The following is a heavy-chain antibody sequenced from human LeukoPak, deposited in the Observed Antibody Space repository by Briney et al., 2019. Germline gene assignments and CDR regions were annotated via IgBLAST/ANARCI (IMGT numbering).Heavy chain of an antibody. Sequence: SETLSLTCTVSGGSISSSSYYWGWIRQPPGKGLEWIGSIYYSGSTYYNPSLKSRVTISVDTSKNQFSLKLSSVTAADTAVYYCATNSPHYYDSSGYVDYWGQGTLVTVSS. CDR1: GGSISSSSYY. CDR2: IYYSGST. V-gene: IGHV4-39*07. CDR3: ATNSPHYYDSSGYVDY. J-gene: IGHJ4*02. D-gene: IGHD3-22*01.